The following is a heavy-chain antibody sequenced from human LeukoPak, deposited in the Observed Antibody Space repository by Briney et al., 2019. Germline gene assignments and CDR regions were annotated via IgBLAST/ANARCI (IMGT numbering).Heavy chain of an antibody. CDR1: GYTFTSYG. J-gene: IGHJ4*02. Sequence: ASVKVSCKASGYTFTSYGISWVRQAPGQGLEWMGWISAYNGNTNYAQKLQGRDTMTTDTSTSTAYMELRSLRSDDTAVYYCARHSSSWYYFDYWGQGTLVTVSS. V-gene: IGHV1-18*01. CDR3: ARHSSSWYYFDY. CDR2: ISAYNGNT. D-gene: IGHD6-13*01.